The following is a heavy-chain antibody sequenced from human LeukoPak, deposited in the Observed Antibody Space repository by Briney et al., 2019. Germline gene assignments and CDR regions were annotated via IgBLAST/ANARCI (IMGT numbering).Heavy chain of an antibody. V-gene: IGHV4-59*04. Sequence: SETLSLTCTVSGGSISSYYWSWIRQPPGKGLEWIGYIYYSGSTYYNPSLKSRVTISVDTSKNQFSLKLSSVTAADTAVYYCARVCYYDSSGYYLVDWFDPWGQGTLVTVSS. CDR1: GGSISSYY. J-gene: IGHJ5*02. D-gene: IGHD3-22*01. CDR3: ARVCYYDSSGYYLVDWFDP. CDR2: IYYSGST.